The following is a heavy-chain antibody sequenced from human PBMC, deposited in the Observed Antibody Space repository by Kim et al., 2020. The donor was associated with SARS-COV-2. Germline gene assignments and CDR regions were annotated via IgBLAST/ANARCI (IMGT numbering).Heavy chain of an antibody. CDR3: AREEAAAERWLQKPQYWYFDL. D-gene: IGHD6-25*01. V-gene: IGHV4-4*07. Sequence: SETLSLTCTVSGGSISSYYWSWIRQPAGKGLEWIGRIYTSGSTNYNPSLKSRVTMSVDTSKNQFSLKLSSVTAADTAVYYCAREEAAAERWLQKPQYWYFDLWGRGTLVTVSS. J-gene: IGHJ2*01. CDR1: GGSISSYY. CDR2: IYTSGST.